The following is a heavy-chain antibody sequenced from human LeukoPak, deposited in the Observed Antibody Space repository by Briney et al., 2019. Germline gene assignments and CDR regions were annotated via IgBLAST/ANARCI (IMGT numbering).Heavy chain of an antibody. V-gene: IGHV3-33*01. CDR1: GFTFSSYG. CDR3: ARDNNDNGFFDY. D-gene: IGHD2-8*01. CDR2: IWFDGSNK. J-gene: IGHJ4*02. Sequence: PGGSLRLSCAASGFTFSSYGMHWFRQAPGRGLEWVALIWFDGSNKYYADSVKGRFTISRDNSKNTLYLQMNSLRAEDTAVYYCARDNNDNGFFDYWGQGTLVTVSS.